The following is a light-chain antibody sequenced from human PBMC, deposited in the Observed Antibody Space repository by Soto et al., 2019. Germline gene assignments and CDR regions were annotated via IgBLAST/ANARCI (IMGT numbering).Light chain of an antibody. J-gene: IGLJ3*02. V-gene: IGLV1-44*01. Sequence: QSVLTQPPSASGTPGQRVSISCSGSSSNLGSNSVNWYQHLPGTAPKLLISSNNQRPSGVPDRFSGSKSGTSASLAISGLQSEDEADYYCAVWDDRRNGPVFGGGTKVTVL. CDR1: SSNLGSNS. CDR2: SNN. CDR3: AVWDDRRNGPV.